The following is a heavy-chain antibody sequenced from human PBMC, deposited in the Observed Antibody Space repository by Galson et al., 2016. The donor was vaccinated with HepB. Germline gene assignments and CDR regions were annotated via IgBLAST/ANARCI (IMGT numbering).Heavy chain of an antibody. V-gene: IGHV5-51*01. CDR3: ARLVADDYTNRGFDY. CDR2: IYPGDSQT. J-gene: IGHJ4*02. Sequence: QSGAEVKKPGESLKISCKGSGYSFTTYWVVWVRQMPGKGLEWMGIIYPGDSQTTYSPSFRGQVTISADKSISTAYLQWSSLKASDTAMYYCARLVADDYTNRGFDYWGQGTLVTVSS. D-gene: IGHD4-11*01. CDR1: GYSFTTYW.